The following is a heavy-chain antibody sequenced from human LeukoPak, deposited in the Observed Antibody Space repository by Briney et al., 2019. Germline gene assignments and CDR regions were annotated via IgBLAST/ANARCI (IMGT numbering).Heavy chain of an antibody. CDR1: GYTFTSYG. V-gene: IGHV1-18*01. Sequence: ASVKVSCKASGYTFTSYGISWVRQAPGQGLEWMGWISAYNGNTNYAQKLQGRVTMTTDTSTSTAYMELRSLRSDDTAVYYCARGLWFGEEADYYGMDVWGQGTTVTVSS. CDR3: ARGLWFGEEADYYGMDV. CDR2: ISAYNGNT. J-gene: IGHJ6*02. D-gene: IGHD3-10*01.